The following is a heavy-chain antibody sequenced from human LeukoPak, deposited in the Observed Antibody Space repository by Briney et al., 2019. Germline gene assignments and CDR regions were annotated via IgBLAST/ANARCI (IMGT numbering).Heavy chain of an antibody. J-gene: IGHJ3*01. CDR3: ARHTASAVAGHDAFDV. CDR1: GYIFTTYW. Sequence: GESLKISCEASGYIFTTYWIGWVRQKPGEGLEWMGIVYPVDYRTKYSPSLQGQVTISADRSINTGYLQWSSLKASDTAIYYCARHTASAVAGHDAFDVWGQGTLVTVSS. CDR2: VYPVDYRT. D-gene: IGHD6-19*01. V-gene: IGHV5-51*01.